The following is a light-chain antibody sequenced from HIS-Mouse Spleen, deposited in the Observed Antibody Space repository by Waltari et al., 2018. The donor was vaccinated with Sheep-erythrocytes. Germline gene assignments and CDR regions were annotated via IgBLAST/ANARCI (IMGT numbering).Light chain of an antibody. CDR3: QQLNSYPHT. V-gene: IGKV1-9*01. CDR2: AAS. Sequence: DIQLTQSPSFLSASVGARVTITSRAIQGISSYLALYQQKPGKAPKLLIYAASTLQSGVPSRFSGSGSGTEFTLTISSLQPEDFATFYCQQLNSYPHTFGQGTKLEIK. CDR1: QGISSY. J-gene: IGKJ2*01.